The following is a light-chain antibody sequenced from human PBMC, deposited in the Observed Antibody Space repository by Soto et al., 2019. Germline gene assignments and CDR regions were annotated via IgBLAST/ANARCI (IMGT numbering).Light chain of an antibody. CDR2: DAS. V-gene: IGKV1-5*01. CDR3: QQYNSYWT. CDR1: QSISSW. J-gene: IGKJ1*01. Sequence: DIQMTQSPSTLSASVGDRVTITCRASQSISSWLAWYQQKPGTAPKLLIYDASCLESGVPSRFSGSGSGTEFTLTISSLQPDDFATYYCQQYNSYWTFGQGTKVEIQ.